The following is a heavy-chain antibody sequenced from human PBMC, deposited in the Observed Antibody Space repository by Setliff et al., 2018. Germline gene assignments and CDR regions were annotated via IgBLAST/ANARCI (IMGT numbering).Heavy chain of an antibody. CDR1: GGSISSYY. CDR3: AMWQLGWFDP. Sequence: SETLSLTCTVSGGSISSYYWSWIRQPPGKGLEWIGNIFHGESISYNPSLKSRVTISVDTSKNQVSLKLSSVTAADTAVYYCAMWQLGWFDPWGQGTLVTVSS. CDR2: IFHGESI. V-gene: IGHV4-59*08. D-gene: IGHD1-26*01. J-gene: IGHJ5*02.